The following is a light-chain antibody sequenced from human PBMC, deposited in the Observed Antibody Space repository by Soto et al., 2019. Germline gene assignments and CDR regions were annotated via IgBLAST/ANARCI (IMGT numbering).Light chain of an antibody. CDR2: WAS. CDR1: QSVLYSSNNKNY. V-gene: IGKV4-1*01. Sequence: DSVMTQSPDSLVVSLGERATINCKSSQSVLYSSNNKNYLAWYQQKPGQPPKLVIYWASTRESGVPDRFSGSGSWTDFTLTVSSLQAEDVAVYYCQQYYTTPITFGQGTRLENK. CDR3: QQYYTTPIT. J-gene: IGKJ5*01.